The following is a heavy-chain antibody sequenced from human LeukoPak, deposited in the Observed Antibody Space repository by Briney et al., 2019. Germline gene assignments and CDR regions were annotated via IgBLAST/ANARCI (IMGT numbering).Heavy chain of an antibody. Sequence: GASVKVSCKVSGYTLTELSMHWVRQAPGKGLEWMGGFDPEDGETIYAQKFQGRVTMTEDTSTDTAYMELSSLRSEDTAVYYCARDGRDSYGDNDAFDIWGQGTMVTVSS. CDR1: GYTLTELS. CDR2: FDPEDGET. V-gene: IGHV1-24*01. CDR3: ARDGRDSYGDNDAFDI. J-gene: IGHJ3*02. D-gene: IGHD5-18*01.